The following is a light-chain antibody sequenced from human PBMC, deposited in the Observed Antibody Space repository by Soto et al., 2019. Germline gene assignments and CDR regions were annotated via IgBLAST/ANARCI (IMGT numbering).Light chain of an antibody. CDR3: QQYYTSIA. Sequence: DVVMTQSPDSLAVSLGERATINCKSSQSVLHSSNNENSVAWYQQKAGQRPKLLIYRASIRESGVPDRFSGIGSGTDFALTISSLQAEKVAVYYWQQYYTSIAFGQGTRLEIK. V-gene: IGKV4-1*01. CDR2: RAS. J-gene: IGKJ5*01. CDR1: QSVLHSSNNENS.